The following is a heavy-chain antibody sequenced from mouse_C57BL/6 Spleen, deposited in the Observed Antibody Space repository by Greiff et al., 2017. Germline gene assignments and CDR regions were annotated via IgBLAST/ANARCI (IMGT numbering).Heavy chain of an antibody. J-gene: IGHJ3*01. Sequence: VQLQQSGAELARPGASVKMSCKASGYTFTSYTMHWVKQRPGQGLEWIGYINPSSGYTKYNQKFKDKATLTADKSSSTAYLQLSSLTSEDSAVYYCARDLPFAYWGQGTLVTVSA. CDR2: INPSSGYT. CDR1: GYTFTSYT. CDR3: ARDLPFAY. V-gene: IGHV1-4*01.